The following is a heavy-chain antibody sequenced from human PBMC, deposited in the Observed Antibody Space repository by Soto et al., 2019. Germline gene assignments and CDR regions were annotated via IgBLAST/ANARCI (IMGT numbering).Heavy chain of an antibody. CDR2: IYYSGST. Sequence: QLQLQESGPGLVKPSETLSLTCTVSGGSISSSSYYWGWIRQPPGKGLEWSGSIYYSGSTYYNPSLKSRVTISVDTSKNQFSLRLSSVTAADTAVYYCARPIWGYYCSGGSCFEDAFDIWGQGTMVTVSS. CDR1: GGSISSSSYY. CDR3: ARPIWGYYCSGGSCFEDAFDI. J-gene: IGHJ3*02. V-gene: IGHV4-39*01. D-gene: IGHD2-15*01.